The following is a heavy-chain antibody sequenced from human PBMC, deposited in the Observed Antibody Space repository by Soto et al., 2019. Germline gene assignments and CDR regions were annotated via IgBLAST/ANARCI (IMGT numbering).Heavy chain of an antibody. CDR1: GFSFSSYG. V-gene: IGHV3-30*18. CDR3: AKDHYGCTMIVGGY. Sequence: QVQLVESGGGVVQPGRSLRLSCAASGFSFSSYGLHWVRQAPGKGLEWVAVISYDVSNKYYADSVKGRFTISRDNSKNTLYLQMNSLRAEDTAVYYCAKDHYGCTMIVGGYWGQGTLVTVSS. D-gene: IGHD3-22*01. J-gene: IGHJ4*02. CDR2: ISYDVSNK.